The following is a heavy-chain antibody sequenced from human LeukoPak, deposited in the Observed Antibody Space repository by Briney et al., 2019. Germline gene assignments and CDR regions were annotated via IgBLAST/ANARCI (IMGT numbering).Heavy chain of an antibody. J-gene: IGHJ3*02. D-gene: IGHD1-20*01. CDR1: GGSISSYY. CDR3: ARHSLYNWNDADAFDI. Sequence: PSETLSLTCTVSGGSISSYYWSWIRQPPGKGLEWIGYIYYNGSTNYNPSLKSRVTISVDTSKNQFSLKLSSVTAADTAVYYCARHSLYNWNDADAFDIWGQGTMVTVSS. CDR2: IYYNGST. V-gene: IGHV4-59*08.